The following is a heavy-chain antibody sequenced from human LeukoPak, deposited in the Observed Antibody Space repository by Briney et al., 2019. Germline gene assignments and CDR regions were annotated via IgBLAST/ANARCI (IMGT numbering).Heavy chain of an antibody. CDR1: GCTFDDYT. Sequence: GGSLRLSCAASGCTFDDYTMHWVRRAPGKGLEWVSLITWDGGSTFYADSVKGRFTISRDNSKNSLYLQMNSLRTEDTALYYCATERSRYFDYWGQGTLVTVSS. V-gene: IGHV3-43*01. CDR2: ITWDGGST. J-gene: IGHJ4*02. CDR3: ATERSRYFDY.